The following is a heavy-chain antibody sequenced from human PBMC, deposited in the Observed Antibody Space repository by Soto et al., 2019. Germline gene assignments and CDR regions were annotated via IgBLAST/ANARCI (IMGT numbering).Heavy chain of an antibody. Sequence: GGSLRFSCAASGFTFSSYAMHWVRQAPGKGLEWVSAINAGGGDTYYAESVKGRFTVSRDNSMNTVYLQMKTLRAEDTAVYYCAKYPAVAGVKDYGIDVWGQGTTVTVSS. J-gene: IGHJ6*02. CDR2: INAGGGDT. V-gene: IGHV3-23*01. CDR3: AKYPAVAGVKDYGIDV. D-gene: IGHD6-19*01. CDR1: GFTFSSYA.